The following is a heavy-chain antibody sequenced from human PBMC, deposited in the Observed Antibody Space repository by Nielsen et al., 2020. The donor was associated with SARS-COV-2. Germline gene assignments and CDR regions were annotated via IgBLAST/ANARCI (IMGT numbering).Heavy chain of an antibody. J-gene: IGHJ3*02. Sequence: GESLKISCAASGFTFDDYGMSWVRQAPGKGLEWVSGINWNGGSTGYADSVKGRFTISRDNAKNSLYLQMNSLRAEDTAVYYCARESVTGTDAFDIWGQGTVVTVSS. V-gene: IGHV3-20*04. D-gene: IGHD6-19*01. CDR3: ARESVTGTDAFDI. CDR2: INWNGGST. CDR1: GFTFDDYG.